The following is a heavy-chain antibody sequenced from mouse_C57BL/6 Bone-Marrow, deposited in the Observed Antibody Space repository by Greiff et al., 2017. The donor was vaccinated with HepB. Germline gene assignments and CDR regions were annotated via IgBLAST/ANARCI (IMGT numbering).Heavy chain of an antibody. CDR2: IDPDDGDT. Sequence: VQLKESGAELVRPGASVKLSCTASGYNIKDYYMHWVKQRPEQGLEWIGRIDPDDGDTEYTPKFQSKATMTADTSSNTAYLQLSSLTSEDTAVYYCTTSNDAMDYWGQGTSVTVSS. CDR3: TTSNDAMDY. V-gene: IGHV14-1*01. D-gene: IGHD2-5*01. CDR1: GYNIKDYY. J-gene: IGHJ4*01.